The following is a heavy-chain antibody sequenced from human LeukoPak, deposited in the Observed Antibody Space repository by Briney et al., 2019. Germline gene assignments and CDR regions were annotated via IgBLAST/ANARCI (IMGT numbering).Heavy chain of an antibody. V-gene: IGHV4-31*03. D-gene: IGHD2-15*01. CDR2: IYYSGST. CDR3: ARAIEEVVAATPENWFDP. J-gene: IGHJ5*02. Sequence: PSETLSLTCTVSGGSISSGGYYWSWIRQHPGKGLEWIGYIYYSGSTYYNPSLKSRVTISVDTSKNQFTLELSSVTAADTAVYYCARAIEEVVAATPENWFDPWGQGTLVTVSS. CDR1: GGSISSGGYY.